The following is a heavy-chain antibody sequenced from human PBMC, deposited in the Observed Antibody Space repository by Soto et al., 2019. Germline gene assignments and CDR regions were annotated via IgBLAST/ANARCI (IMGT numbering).Heavy chain of an antibody. CDR3: ARDLRRYSYGRQDYYYYYGMDV. J-gene: IGHJ6*02. D-gene: IGHD5-18*01. CDR2: IIPIFGTA. CDR1: GGTFSSYA. Sequence: SVKVSCKASGGTFSSYAISWVRQAPGQGLEWMGGIIPIFGTANYAQKFQGRVTITADESTSTAYMELSSLRSEDTAVYYCARDLRRYSYGRQDYYYYYGMDVWGQGTTVTV. V-gene: IGHV1-69*13.